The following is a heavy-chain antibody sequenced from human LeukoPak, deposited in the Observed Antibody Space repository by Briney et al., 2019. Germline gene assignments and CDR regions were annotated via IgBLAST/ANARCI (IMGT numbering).Heavy chain of an antibody. V-gene: IGHV4-38-2*02. J-gene: IGHJ5*02. CDR3: ARVVAETAYPDP. D-gene: IGHD2-15*01. CDR1: GYSISSGYY. CDR2: IYHSGST. Sequence: SETLSLTCTVSGYSISSGYYWGWIRQPPGKGLAWIGSIYHSGSTYYNPSLKSRVTISVDTSKNQFSLKLSSVTAADTAVYCCARVVAETAYPDPWGQGTLVTVSS.